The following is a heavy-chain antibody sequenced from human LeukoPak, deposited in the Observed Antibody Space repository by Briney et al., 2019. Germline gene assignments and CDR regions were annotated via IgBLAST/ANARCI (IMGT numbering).Heavy chain of an antibody. V-gene: IGHV3-23*01. Sequence: PGGSLRLSCAASGFTFSSYTMNWVRQAPGKGLEWVSAISGSGGSTYYADSVKGRFTISRDNSKNTLYLQMNSLRAEDTAVYYCATYAREGFDYWGQGTLVTVSS. CDR3: ATYAREGFDY. CDR2: ISGSGGST. J-gene: IGHJ4*02. CDR1: GFTFSSYT.